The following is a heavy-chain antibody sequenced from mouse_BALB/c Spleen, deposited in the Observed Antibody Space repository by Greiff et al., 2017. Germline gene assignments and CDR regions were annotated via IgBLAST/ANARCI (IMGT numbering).Heavy chain of an antibody. CDR3: ARGRTDYFDY. J-gene: IGHJ2*01. CDR2: ISSGGST. CDR1: GFTFSSYA. Sequence: EVQRVESGGGLVKPGGSLKLSCAASGFTFSSYAMSWVRQTPEQRLEWVASISSGGSTYYPDSVKGRFTISRDNARNILYLQMSSLRSEDTAMYYCARGRTDYFDYWGQGTTLTVSS. V-gene: IGHV5-6-5*01.